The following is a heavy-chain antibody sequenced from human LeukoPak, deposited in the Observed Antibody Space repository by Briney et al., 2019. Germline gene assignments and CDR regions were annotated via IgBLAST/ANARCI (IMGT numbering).Heavy chain of an antibody. CDR3: SKSIPTFFYDCSGYYPFDY. Sequence: PGGSLRLSCAASGFTFSSYAMSWVRQAPGKGLEWVSAISGSGGSTYYADSVKGRFTISRDNSKNTLYLQMNSLRAEDTALYYCSKSIPTFFYDCSGYYPFDYWGQGTLVTVSS. D-gene: IGHD3-22*01. CDR1: GFTFSSYA. V-gene: IGHV3-23*01. CDR2: ISGSGGST. J-gene: IGHJ4*02.